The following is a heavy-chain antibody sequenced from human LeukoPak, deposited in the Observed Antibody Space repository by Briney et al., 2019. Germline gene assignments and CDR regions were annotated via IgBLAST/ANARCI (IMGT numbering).Heavy chain of an antibody. V-gene: IGHV2-70*11. D-gene: IGHD5-18*01. CDR3: ARIHMDTAMARYYYYGMDV. J-gene: IGHJ6*02. CDR1: GFSLSTSGMC. CDR2: IDWDDDK. Sequence: ESGPALVKPTQTLTLTCTFSGFSLSTSGMCVSWIRQPPGKALEWLACIDWDDDKYYSTSLKTRLTISKDNSKNQVVLTMTNMDPVDTATYYCARIHMDTAMARYYYYGMDVWGQGTTVTVSS.